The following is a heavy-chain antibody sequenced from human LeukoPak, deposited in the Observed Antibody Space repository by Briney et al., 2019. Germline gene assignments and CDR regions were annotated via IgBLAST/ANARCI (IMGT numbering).Heavy chain of an antibody. CDR1: GFTFSHFW. CDR3: ATDRGWRTSGYYLYYFEY. Sequence: TGGSLRLSCAASGFTFSHFWMSWVRQAPGKRLEWVAYIKKTGSETYYVDSVKGRFTITRDNTRNSLFLQMYSLRAEDTAVYYCATDRGWRTSGYYLYYFEYWGQGTLVTFSS. V-gene: IGHV3-7*01. D-gene: IGHD3-3*01. CDR2: IKKTGSET. J-gene: IGHJ4*02.